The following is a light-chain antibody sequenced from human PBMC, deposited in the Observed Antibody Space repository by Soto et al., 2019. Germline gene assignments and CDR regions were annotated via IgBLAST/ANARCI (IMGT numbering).Light chain of an antibody. CDR1: KSVSSSY. Sequence: EIVLTQSPGTLSLSPGERATLSCRASKSVSSSYLAWYQQKPGQAPRLLIYGASFRSTGIPDRFSGSGSGTDFTLTISRLEPEDFAVYYCQQYGSSPGTLGQGTKVEIK. CDR2: GAS. V-gene: IGKV3-20*01. J-gene: IGKJ1*01. CDR3: QQYGSSPGT.